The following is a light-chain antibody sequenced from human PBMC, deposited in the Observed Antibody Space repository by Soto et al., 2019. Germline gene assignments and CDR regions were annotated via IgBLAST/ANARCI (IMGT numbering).Light chain of an antibody. CDR2: SND. J-gene: IGLJ2*01. V-gene: IGLV1-44*01. Sequence: QSVLTQSPSASGTPGQRVCISCSGSTSNIGTNTVSWYQHVPGTAPKLLIYSNDQRPSAVPGRFSGSKSGTSASLAISGLLSEDEADYYFATWDDSLNVVFGGGTKLTVL. CDR3: ATWDDSLNVV. CDR1: TSNIGTNT.